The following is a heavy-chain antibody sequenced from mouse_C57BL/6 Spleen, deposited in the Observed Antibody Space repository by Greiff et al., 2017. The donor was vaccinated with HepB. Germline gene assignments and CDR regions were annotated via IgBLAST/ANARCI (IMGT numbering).Heavy chain of an antibody. CDR2: INPSSGYT. D-gene: IGHD1-1*01. CDR1: GYTFTSYW. Sequence: QVQLQQSGAELAKPGASVKLSCKASGYTFTSYWMHWVKQRPGQGLEWIGYINPSSGYTKYNQKFKDKATLTADKSSSTAYMQLSSLTYEDSAVYYCARRDNRELRYFDYWGQGTTLTVSS. V-gene: IGHV1-7*01. CDR3: ARRDNRELRYFDY. J-gene: IGHJ2*01.